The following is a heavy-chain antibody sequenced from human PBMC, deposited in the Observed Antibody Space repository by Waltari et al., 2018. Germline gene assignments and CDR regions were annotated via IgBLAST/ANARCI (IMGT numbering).Heavy chain of an antibody. Sequence: QVQLVQSGAEVKKPGSSVKVACKASGGTFSSYAISWVRRAPGQGIEVMGRISTIFGTANYAQKFKGRVTITADKSTSTAYMELSSLRSEDTAVYYCARDLNYGDYLPAGYWGQGTLVTVSS. V-gene: IGHV1-69*08. D-gene: IGHD4-17*01. J-gene: IGHJ4*02. CDR3: ARDLNYGDYLPAGY. CDR2: ISTIFGTA. CDR1: GGTFSSYA.